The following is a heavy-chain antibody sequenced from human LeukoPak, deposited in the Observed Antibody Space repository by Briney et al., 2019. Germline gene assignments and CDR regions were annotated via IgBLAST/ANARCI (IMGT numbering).Heavy chain of an antibody. D-gene: IGHD4-23*01. J-gene: IGHJ6*02. V-gene: IGHV3-49*04. Sequence: GGSLRLSCTASGFTFGDYAMSWVRQAPGKGLEWVGFIRSKAYGGTTEYAASVKGRFTISRDDSKSIAYLQMNSLKTEDTAVYYCTRYGGPNYCYYYGMDVWGQGTTVTVSS. CDR1: GFTFGDYA. CDR3: TRYGGPNYCYYYGMDV. CDR2: IRSKAYGGTT.